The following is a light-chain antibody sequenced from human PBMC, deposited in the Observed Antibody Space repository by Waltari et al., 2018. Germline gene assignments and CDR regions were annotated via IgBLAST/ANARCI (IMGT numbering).Light chain of an antibody. CDR2: LGS. V-gene: IGKV2-28*01. Sequence: DIVVTQSPLSLPVTPGEPASISCRSSQSLLHSNGYNYLDWYLQKPGQSPQLLIYLGSNRASGGPDRFRGSGSGTDFTLKISRVEAEDVGVYYCMQSLRALWTFGQGTKVEIK. CDR1: QSLLHSNGYNY. J-gene: IGKJ1*01. CDR3: MQSLRALWT.